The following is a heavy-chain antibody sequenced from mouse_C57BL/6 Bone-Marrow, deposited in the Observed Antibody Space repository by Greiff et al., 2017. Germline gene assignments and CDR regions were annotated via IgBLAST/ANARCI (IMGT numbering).Heavy chain of an antibody. CDR3: ARDASGYYAYYAMDY. J-gene: IGHJ4*01. V-gene: IGHV7-1*01. Sequence: EVHLVESGGGLVQSGRSLRLSCATSGFTFSDFYMEWVRQAPGKGLEWIAASGNKANDYTTEYSASVKGRFIVSRDTSQSILYLQMNALRAEDTAIYYCARDASGYYAYYAMDYWGQGTSVTVSS. CDR2: SGNKANDYTT. D-gene: IGHD2-3*01. CDR1: GFTFSDFY.